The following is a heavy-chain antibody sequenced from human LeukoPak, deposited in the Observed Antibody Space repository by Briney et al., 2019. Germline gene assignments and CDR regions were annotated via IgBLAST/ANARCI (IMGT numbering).Heavy chain of an antibody. CDR2: IKSKTDGGTT. Sequence: PGGSLRLSCAASGFTFSNAWMSWVRQAPGKGLEWVGRIKSKTDGGTTDYAAPVKGRFTISRADSKNTLYLQMNSLKTEDTAVSSCPTSRVGATISVDYWGQGTLVIVSS. J-gene: IGHJ4*02. CDR1: GFTFSNAW. V-gene: IGHV3-15*01. D-gene: IGHD1-26*01. CDR3: PTSRVGATISVDY.